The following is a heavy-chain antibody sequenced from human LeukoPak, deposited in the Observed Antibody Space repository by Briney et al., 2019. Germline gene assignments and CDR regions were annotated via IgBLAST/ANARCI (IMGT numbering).Heavy chain of an antibody. Sequence: GGSLRLSCAASGFTFSSYAMSWVRQATGKGLEWVSAIGGSGVTTYYADSVKGRFTISRDNSKSTMYLQMNSLRVEDTAVYYCAKGYRVGDTIVGYYFDYWGQGTLVTVSS. V-gene: IGHV3-23*01. CDR3: AKGYRVGDTIVGYYFDY. CDR2: IGGSGVTT. D-gene: IGHD1-26*01. J-gene: IGHJ4*02. CDR1: GFTFSSYA.